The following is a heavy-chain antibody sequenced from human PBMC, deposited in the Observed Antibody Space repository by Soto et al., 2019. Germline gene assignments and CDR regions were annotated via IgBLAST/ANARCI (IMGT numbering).Heavy chain of an antibody. CDR3: AGGEDYYDSSGYYYFDY. V-gene: IGHV1-69*01. D-gene: IGHD3-22*01. CDR1: GGTFSSYA. CDR2: IIPIFGTA. J-gene: IGHJ4*02. Sequence: QVQLVQSGAEVKKPGSSVKVSCKASGGTFSSYAISWVRQAPGQGLEWMGGIIPIFGTANYAQKFQGRVRITADESTSTAYMELSSLRSEDTAVYYCAGGEDYYDSSGYYYFDYWGQGTLVTVSS.